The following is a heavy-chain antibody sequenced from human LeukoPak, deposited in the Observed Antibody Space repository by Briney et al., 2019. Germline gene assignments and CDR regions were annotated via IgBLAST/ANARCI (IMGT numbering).Heavy chain of an antibody. D-gene: IGHD3-10*01. J-gene: IGHJ3*02. CDR3: TPLPSEGVWFGESDAFDI. CDR1: GFTFSNAW. Sequence: GGSLRLSCAASGFTFSNAWMSWVRQAPGKGPEWVGRIKSKTDGGTTDYAAPVKGRFTISRDDSKNTLYLQMNSLKTEDTAVYYCTPLPSEGVWFGESDAFDIWGQGTMVTVSS. V-gene: IGHV3-15*01. CDR2: IKSKTDGGTT.